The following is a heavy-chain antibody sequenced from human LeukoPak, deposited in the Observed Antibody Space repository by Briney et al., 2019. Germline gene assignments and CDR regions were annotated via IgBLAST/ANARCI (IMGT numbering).Heavy chain of an antibody. CDR3: ARDKNHYDTRGDF. D-gene: IGHD3-22*01. V-gene: IGHV1-18*01. CDR1: GHTFTSFG. Sequence: ASVKVSCKASGHTFTSFGISWVRQAPGQGLEWMGWISPYNGNTNYPQKVQGRITVTTDTSTSTAYMELRSLRSDDTAVYYCARDKNHYDTRGDFWGQGTLVTVSS. J-gene: IGHJ4*02. CDR2: ISPYNGNT.